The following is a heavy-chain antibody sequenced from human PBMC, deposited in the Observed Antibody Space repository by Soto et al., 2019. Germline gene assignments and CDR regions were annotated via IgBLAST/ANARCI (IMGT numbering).Heavy chain of an antibody. CDR2: MNPNSGNT. D-gene: IGHD4-17*01. Sequence: GASVKVSCKASGYTFTSYDINWVRQATGQGLEWMGWMNPNSGNTGYAQKFQGRVTMTRNTSISTAYMELSSLRSEDTAVYYCARGRRGYGDYVYDYWGQGTLVTVSS. CDR3: ARGRRGYGDYVYDY. V-gene: IGHV1-8*01. CDR1: GYTFTSYD. J-gene: IGHJ4*02.